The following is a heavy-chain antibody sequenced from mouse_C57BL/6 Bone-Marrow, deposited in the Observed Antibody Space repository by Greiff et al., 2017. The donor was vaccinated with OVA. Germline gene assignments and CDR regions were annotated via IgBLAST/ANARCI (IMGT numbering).Heavy chain of an antibody. J-gene: IGHJ4*01. CDR3: ARGRYYAVDN. V-gene: IGHV1-9*01. CDR1: GYTFTGYW. CDR2: ILPGSGST. Sequence: VQLQQSGAELMKPGASVKLSCKATGYTFTGYWIEWVKQRPGHGLEWIGEILPGSGSTNYNEKFKGKATLTADTSSNTAYMQLSSLTTEDSAIYYCARGRYYAVDNWGQKTSVTVSS.